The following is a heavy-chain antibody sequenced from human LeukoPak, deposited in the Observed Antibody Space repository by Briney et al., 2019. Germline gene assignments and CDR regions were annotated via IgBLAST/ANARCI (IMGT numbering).Heavy chain of an antibody. CDR3: AKDTIKFTIPGYFDY. V-gene: IGHV3-23*01. J-gene: IGHJ4*02. CDR1: GFTFSTYA. D-gene: IGHD3-3*01. Sequence: GGSLRLACAASGFTFSTYAMSWVRQAPGKGLEWVSAISGSGGSTYYADPVKGRFTISRDNSKSTLYLQMNSLRAEDTAVYYCAKDTIKFTIPGYFDYWGQGTLVTVSS. CDR2: ISGSGGST.